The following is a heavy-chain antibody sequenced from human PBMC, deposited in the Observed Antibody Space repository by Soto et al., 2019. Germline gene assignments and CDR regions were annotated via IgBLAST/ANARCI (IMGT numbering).Heavy chain of an antibody. CDR2: INRGGGAT. Sequence: EVQLVESGGGLVQPGGSLRLSCAASGFTFSCYWLNWVRQAPGKGLEWVSAINRGGGATFYADSVRGRFTISRDNSKNTLYLQMNTLRAEDTAVYYCASRVSRSTGRAYLRYFDLWGRGTLVTVSS. V-gene: IGHV3-23*04. CDR3: ASRVSRSTGRAYLRYFDL. J-gene: IGHJ2*01. CDR1: GFTFSCYW. D-gene: IGHD3-10*01.